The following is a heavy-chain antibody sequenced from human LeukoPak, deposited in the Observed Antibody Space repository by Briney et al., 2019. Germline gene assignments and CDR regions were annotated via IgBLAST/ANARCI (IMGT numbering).Heavy chain of an antibody. CDR1: GYTFTSYG. D-gene: IGHD6-19*01. CDR3: ARDGTIRRTYSSGWYGGY. CDR2: ISAHNGNT. J-gene: IGHJ4*02. Sequence: ASVKVSCKASGYTFTSYGISWVRQAPGQGLKWMGWISAHNGNTNYAQKLQGRVTMTTDTSTSTAYMELRSLRSDDTAVYYCARDGTIRRTYSSGWYGGYWGQGTLVTVSS. V-gene: IGHV1-18*01.